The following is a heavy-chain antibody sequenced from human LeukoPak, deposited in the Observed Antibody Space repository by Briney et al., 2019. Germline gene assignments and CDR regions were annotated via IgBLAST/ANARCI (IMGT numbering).Heavy chain of an antibody. Sequence: ASVKVSCKGSGYTFDRYGVTWVRQAPGQGLEWMGWISTYSGDTIYAQKIPVRVTMTADTSTNTVYMDLRSLRSDDTAVYYCARDLGHCRNVVCSSSAYWGRGTLVTVSS. D-gene: IGHD1-14*01. J-gene: IGHJ4*02. CDR2: ISTYSGDT. CDR3: ARDLGHCRNVVCSSSAY. V-gene: IGHV1-18*01. CDR1: GYTFDRYG.